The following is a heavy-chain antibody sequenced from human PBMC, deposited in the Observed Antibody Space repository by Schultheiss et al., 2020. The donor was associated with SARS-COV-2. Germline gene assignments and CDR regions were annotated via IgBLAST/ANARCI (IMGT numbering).Heavy chain of an antibody. D-gene: IGHD5-24*01. V-gene: IGHV4-34*01. Sequence: GSLRLSCAVYGGSFSGYYWSWIRQPPGKGLEWIGEINHSGSTNYNPSLKSRVTISVDTSKNQFSLKPSSVTAADTAVYYCARARRDGYNLDYWGQGTLVTVSS. J-gene: IGHJ4*02. CDR1: GGSFSGYY. CDR3: ARARRDGYNLDY. CDR2: INHSGST.